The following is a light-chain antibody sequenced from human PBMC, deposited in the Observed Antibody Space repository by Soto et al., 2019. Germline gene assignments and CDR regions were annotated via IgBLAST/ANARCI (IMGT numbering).Light chain of an antibody. V-gene: IGLV2-8*01. J-gene: IGLJ1*01. CDR1: STHVGGYNF. CDR2: EVS. Sequence: QSALTQPPSASGSPGQSVTISCTRTSTHVGGYNFVSLYQQHPGKAPKLLISEVSKRPSGVPDRFSGSKSGNTASLTISGLQAEDEGDYYCTSFAPGRIYVFGSGTKVTVL. CDR3: TSFAPGRIYV.